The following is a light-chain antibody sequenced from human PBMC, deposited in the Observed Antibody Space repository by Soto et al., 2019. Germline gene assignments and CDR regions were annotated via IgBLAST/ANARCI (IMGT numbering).Light chain of an antibody. CDR1: SSDVGGYNY. CDR3: RSYTRSSGRV. J-gene: IGLJ1*01. Sequence: QSVLTQPASVSGSPGQSITISCTGTSSDVGGYNYVSGYQHHAGEAPKLMIYEVSNRPSGVSRGFSGSMSGNAASLTTSGPQAEDEADYYRRSYTRSSGRVLGHGTQVT. V-gene: IGLV2-14*01. CDR2: EVS.